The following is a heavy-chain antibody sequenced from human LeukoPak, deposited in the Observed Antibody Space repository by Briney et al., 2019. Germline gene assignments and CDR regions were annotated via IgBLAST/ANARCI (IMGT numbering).Heavy chain of an antibody. D-gene: IGHD2-2*01. CDR2: ISQDGSEK. Sequence: GGSLRLSCAASGFTFSSYWMSWVPRAPGKGLEWVPNISQDGSEKYYVDSVKGRFTISRDNAKNSLYLQMNSLRAEDTAVYYCARDLDIVVVPAAFDAFDIWGKGTMVTVSS. CDR1: GFTFSSYW. V-gene: IGHV3-7*01. J-gene: IGHJ3*02. CDR3: ARDLDIVVVPAAFDAFDI.